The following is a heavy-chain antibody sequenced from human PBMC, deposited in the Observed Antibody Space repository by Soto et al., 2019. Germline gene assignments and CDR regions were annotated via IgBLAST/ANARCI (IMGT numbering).Heavy chain of an antibody. V-gene: IGHV4-4*02. CDR2: TYHSGST. CDR3: ATSDFWSGSTNYYYGMDV. CDR1: GGSISSSNW. D-gene: IGHD3-3*01. J-gene: IGHJ6*02. Sequence: SETLSLTCAVSGGSISSSNWWSWVRQPPGKGREWLGETYHSGSTNYNPSLKGRVAKSAAKSKNQFLLNQTSVTAADTAVYYCATSDFWSGSTNYYYGMDVWGQGTTVTVS.